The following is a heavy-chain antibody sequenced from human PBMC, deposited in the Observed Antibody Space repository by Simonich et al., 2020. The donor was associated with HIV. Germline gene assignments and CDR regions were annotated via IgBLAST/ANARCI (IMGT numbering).Heavy chain of an antibody. D-gene: IGHD3-16*01. CDR2: IPYDGSNK. CDR3: ASGGSISSVWADDY. V-gene: IGHV3-30*07. CDR1: GFTFSSYA. J-gene: IGHJ4*02. Sequence: QVQLVESGGGVVQPGRSLRLSCAASGFTFSSYAMHWVRQAPGKGLEWGAVIPYDGSNKYYADSVKGRFTISRDHSKNTLYLQMNSLRAEDTAVYYCASGGSISSVWADDYWGQGTLVTVSS.